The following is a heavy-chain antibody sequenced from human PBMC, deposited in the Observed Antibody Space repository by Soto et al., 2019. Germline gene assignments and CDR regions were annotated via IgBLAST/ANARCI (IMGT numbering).Heavy chain of an antibody. D-gene: IGHD2-2*01. CDR1: GYTFTKYF. CDR3: ARLRGQLRTSTFDY. CDR2: IYPSDSDT. V-gene: IGHV5-51*01. J-gene: IGHJ4*02. Sequence: GESLKISCQASGYTFTKYFVGWVRQMPGKGLEWMGIIYPSDSDTRYSPSFQGQVTISADKSINTAYLQWSSLKASDTAMYYCARLRGQLRTSTFDYWGQGTLVTVSS.